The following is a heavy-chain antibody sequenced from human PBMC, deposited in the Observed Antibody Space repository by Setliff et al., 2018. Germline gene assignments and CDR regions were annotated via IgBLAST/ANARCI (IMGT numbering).Heavy chain of an antibody. V-gene: IGHV4-31*03. CDR1: GGSISSSSYY. J-gene: IGHJ3*02. CDR2: IYCSGST. CDR3: ARDPLTTNRRRAFDI. D-gene: IGHD4-17*01. Sequence: SETLSLTCTVSGGSISSSSYYWGWIRQPPGKGLEWIGYIYCSGSTYYNPSLKSRVTISVDTSKNQFSLKLSSVTAADTAVYYCARDPLTTNRRRAFDIWGQGTMVTVSS.